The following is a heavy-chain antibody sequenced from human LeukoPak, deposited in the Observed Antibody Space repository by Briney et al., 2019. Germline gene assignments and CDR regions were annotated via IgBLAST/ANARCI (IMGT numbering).Heavy chain of an antibody. CDR3: AGDRYSGNYRQAGTFAY. D-gene: IGHD1-26*01. V-gene: IGHV3-30*03. J-gene: IGHJ4*02. CDR2: TSNQGNNI. Sequence: GGSLRLSCAASGFTFSSFGMHWVRQAPGKGLEWVALTSNQGNNIDYVNSVRGRFTISRDNSKSTLYLQMNSLRPEDTAIYYCAGDRYSGNYRQAGTFAYWGQGTLVTVSS. CDR1: GFTFSSFG.